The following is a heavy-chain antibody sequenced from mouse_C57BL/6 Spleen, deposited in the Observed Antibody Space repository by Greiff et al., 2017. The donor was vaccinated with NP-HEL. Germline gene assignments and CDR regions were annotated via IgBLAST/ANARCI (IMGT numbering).Heavy chain of an antibody. CDR2: IDPEDGDT. CDR3: TTSNYDY. Sequence: EVKLQQSGAELVRPGASVKLSCTASGFNIKDYYMHWVKQRPEKGLEWIGRIDPEDGDTEYAPKFQGKATRTADTASNTAYLQLSSLTSEDTAVYYCTTSNYDYWGQGTTLTVSS. CDR1: GFNIKDYY. D-gene: IGHD2-5*01. V-gene: IGHV14-1*01. J-gene: IGHJ2*01.